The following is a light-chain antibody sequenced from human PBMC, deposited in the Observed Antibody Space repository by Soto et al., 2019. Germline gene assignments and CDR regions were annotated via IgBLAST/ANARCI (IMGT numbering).Light chain of an antibody. Sequence: DIPMTQSPSSLSASVGDRVTITCRASQGISNYLAWYQQQPGKVPKLLIYVASTLQSGVPSRFSGSGSGTEFTLTVSSLQPEYVATYYCQEYNSGQWTFGQGTKVEIK. CDR2: VAS. CDR3: QEYNSGQWT. V-gene: IGKV1-27*01. J-gene: IGKJ1*01. CDR1: QGISNY.